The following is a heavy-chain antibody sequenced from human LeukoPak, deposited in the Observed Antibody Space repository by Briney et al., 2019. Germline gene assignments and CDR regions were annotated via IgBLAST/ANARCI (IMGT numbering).Heavy chain of an antibody. CDR2: ISDSGGDT. CDR3: AKTNCGGDCYSPFDY. CDR1: GFTFSSYA. V-gene: IGHV3-23*01. J-gene: IGHJ4*02. Sequence: GGSLRLPCAASGFTFSSYAMNWVRQAPGKGLACVSTISDSGGDTYYADSVKGRFTISRDNSKNTLFLQMNSLRAEDTAVYYCAKTNCGGDCYSPFDYWGQGTLVTVSS. D-gene: IGHD2-21*01.